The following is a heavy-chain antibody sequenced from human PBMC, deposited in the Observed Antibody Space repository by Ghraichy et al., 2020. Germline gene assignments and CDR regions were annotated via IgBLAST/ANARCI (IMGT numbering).Heavy chain of an antibody. CDR1: GFIFSSYW. CDR2: INTDGTFT. D-gene: IGHD6-19*01. Sequence: GESLNISCAASGFIFSSYWMHWVRQAPGKGLVWVSRINTDGTFTDYADSVKGRFTISRDDAKDTLYLQMNSLRAEDTAVYYCVRGSSAWVGIDHWGQGTLVTVSS. J-gene: IGHJ4*02. V-gene: IGHV3-74*01. CDR3: VRGSSAWVGIDH.